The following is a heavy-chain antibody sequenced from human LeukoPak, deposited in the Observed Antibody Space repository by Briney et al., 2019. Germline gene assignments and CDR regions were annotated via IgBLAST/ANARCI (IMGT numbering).Heavy chain of an antibody. J-gene: IGHJ4*02. CDR2: ISYGGSNK. CDR1: GFTFSSYT. D-gene: IGHD3-9*01. V-gene: IGHV3-30-3*01. Sequence: PGRSLRLSCAASGFTFSSYTMNWVRQAPGKGLECVAVISYGGSNKYYADSVKGRFTISRDNSKNTLYLQMNSLRAEDTAVYYCAKDAPYDILTGESAFDYWGQGTLVTVSS. CDR3: AKDAPYDILTGESAFDY.